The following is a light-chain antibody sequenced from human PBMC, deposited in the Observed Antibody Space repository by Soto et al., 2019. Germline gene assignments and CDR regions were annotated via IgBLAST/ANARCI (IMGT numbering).Light chain of an antibody. Sequence: DIQMTQSPSSVSASVGDRVTITCRASQGIRSWLAWYQQKPGKAPKLLISSASSLQSGVPSRFSDNGSGTEFTLTISGLQPEDCATYYCQQSDTFPATFGGGTRVEIK. CDR3: QQSDTFPAT. V-gene: IGKV1D-12*01. CDR1: QGIRSW. CDR2: SAS. J-gene: IGKJ4*01.